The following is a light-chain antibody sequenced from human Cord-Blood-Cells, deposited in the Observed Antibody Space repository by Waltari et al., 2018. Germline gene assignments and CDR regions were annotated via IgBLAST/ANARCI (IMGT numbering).Light chain of an antibody. CDR2: GAS. V-gene: IGKV3D-15*01. J-gene: IGKJ2*02. Sequence: EIVMTQSPATLSVSPGDRATLSCRASQSVSSNLAWYQQKPGQAPRLLIYGASIRATGTPAMFSGSGSGTEFTLTISSLQSGDFAVYYCQQYKNWPCTFGQGTKVEIK. CDR1: QSVSSN. CDR3: QQYKNWPCT.